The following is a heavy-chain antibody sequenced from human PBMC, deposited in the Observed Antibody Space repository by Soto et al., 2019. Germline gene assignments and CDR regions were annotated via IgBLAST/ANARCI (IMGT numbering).Heavy chain of an antibody. Sequence: QVQLVESGGGVVQSGRSLRLSCEASGFTFSDFGMHWVRQTPGKGLAWVAVIWYDGSNKYYVDSAKGRFTISRDNSKNTVYLQMNNLRVEDTAIYYCARGIYEGSGYPDYWGQGNQVTVAS. CDR2: IWYDGSNK. J-gene: IGHJ4*02. CDR3: ARGIYEGSGYPDY. CDR1: GFTFSDFG. V-gene: IGHV3-33*01. D-gene: IGHD3-22*01.